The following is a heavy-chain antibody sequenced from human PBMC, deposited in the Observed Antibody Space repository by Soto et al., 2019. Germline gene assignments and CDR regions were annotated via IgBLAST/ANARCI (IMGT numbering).Heavy chain of an antibody. CDR3: ARKDIVVVTTNLPHWFDT. Sequence: SETLSLTCTVSGGSISSYYWSWIRQPPGKGLEWIGAVYHTGRSFYNPSLKRRVTISLDTAKNEFSLKLTSVTAADTAVYYCARKDIVVVTTNLPHWFDTWGQGTLVTVSS. D-gene: IGHD2-15*01. CDR1: GGSISSYY. V-gene: IGHV4-59*08. J-gene: IGHJ5*02. CDR2: VYHTGRS.